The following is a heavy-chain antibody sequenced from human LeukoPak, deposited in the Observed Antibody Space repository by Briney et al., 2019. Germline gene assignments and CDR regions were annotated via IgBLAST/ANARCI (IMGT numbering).Heavy chain of an antibody. CDR2: ISAYNSNT. CDR1: GYTFTSYG. CDR3: ARGPYYYDSSGYKQFDY. Sequence: ASVKVSCKASGYTFTSYGISWVRQAPGQGLEWMGWISAYNSNTKYAQKLQGRVTMTTDTSTSTAYMELRSLRSDDTAVYYCARGPYYYDSSGYKQFDYWGQGTLVTVSS. V-gene: IGHV1-18*01. D-gene: IGHD3-22*01. J-gene: IGHJ4*02.